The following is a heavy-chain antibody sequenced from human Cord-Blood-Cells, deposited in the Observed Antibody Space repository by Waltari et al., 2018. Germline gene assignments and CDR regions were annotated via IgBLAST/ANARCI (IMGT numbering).Heavy chain of an antibody. CDR1: GGPISSSSYY. J-gene: IGHJ4*02. D-gene: IGHD6-13*01. CDR3: ARPPGASSWYYFDY. V-gene: IGHV4-39*01. CDR2: IYYSGST. Sequence: QLQLQESGPGLVKPSETLSLTCTVSGGPISSSSYYWGWIRQPPRKGLEWIGSIYYSGSTYYNPSLKSRVTISVDTSKNQFSLKLSSVTAADTAVYYCARPPGASSWYYFDYWGQGTLVTVSS.